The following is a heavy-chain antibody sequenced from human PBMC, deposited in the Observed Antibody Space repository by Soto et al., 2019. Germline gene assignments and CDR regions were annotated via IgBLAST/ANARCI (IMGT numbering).Heavy chain of an antibody. CDR1: VGSISSRDSY. J-gene: IGHJ4*02. CDR3: ARGLGRSHFEY. D-gene: IGHD3-16*01. CDR2: FHYSGST. V-gene: IGHV4-39*01. Sequence: SETLSLTCTFSVGSISSRDSYCGWIRQPPWKGLEWIGSFHYSGSTYYNPSLKSRVTISVDTSKNQLSLRVTSVTAADTAVYYCARGLGRSHFEYWGQGTLVIVSS.